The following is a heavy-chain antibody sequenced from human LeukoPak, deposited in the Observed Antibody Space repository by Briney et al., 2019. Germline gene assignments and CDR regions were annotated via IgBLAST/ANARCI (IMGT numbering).Heavy chain of an antibody. CDR2: ISGSGGGT. V-gene: IGHV3-23*01. CDR3: AKSYGSNGYFQLPIDV. Sequence: SGGSLRLSCGASGFTFSSYEMNWVRQAPGKGLEWVSTISGSGGGTYYADSVKGRFTISRDNSQNTLFLQMNILRVEDTAVYFCAKSYGSNGYFQLPIDVWGQGTLVTVSS. CDR1: GFTFSSYE. D-gene: IGHD3-22*01. J-gene: IGHJ4*02.